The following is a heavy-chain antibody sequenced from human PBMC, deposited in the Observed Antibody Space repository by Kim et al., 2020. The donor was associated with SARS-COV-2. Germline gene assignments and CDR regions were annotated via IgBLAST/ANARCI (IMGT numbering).Heavy chain of an antibody. CDR3: ARGLPYFDY. J-gene: IGHJ4*02. CDR1: GFTFNIYW. V-gene: IGHV3-7*03. CDR2: IKEDGSEK. Sequence: GGSLRLSCAASGFTFNIYWMTWVRQPPGKGLEWVANIKEDGSEKHYVDSVKGQFTISRDNAKNSLYLQMNSLRAEDTAVYYCARGLPYFDYWGQGTLITVSS.